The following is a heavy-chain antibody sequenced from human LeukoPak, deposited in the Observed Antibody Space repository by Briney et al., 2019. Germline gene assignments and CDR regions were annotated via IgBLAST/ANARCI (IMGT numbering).Heavy chain of an antibody. J-gene: IGHJ4*02. Sequence: GGSLRLSCAASGLTFSNAWMSWVRQPPGKGLEWVGHIKGKIDGGTTDYAAPVKGRFTISRDDSKNTQYLQMNSLKTEDTAIYYCTTYYYDSTSDLGYWGQGTLVTVSS. V-gene: IGHV3-15*01. CDR3: TTYYYDSTSDLGY. CDR2: IKGKIDGGTT. D-gene: IGHD3-22*01. CDR1: GLTFSNAW.